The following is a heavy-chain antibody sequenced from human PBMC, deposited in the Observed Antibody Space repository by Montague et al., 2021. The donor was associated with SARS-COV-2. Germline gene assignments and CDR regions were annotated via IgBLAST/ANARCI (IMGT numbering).Heavy chain of an antibody. J-gene: IGHJ4*02. CDR2: ISSSSSYI. V-gene: IGHV3-21*01. CDR1: GLTFSSYS. Sequence: SLRLSCAASGLTFSSYSMNWVRQAPGKGLEWVPSISSSSSYIYYADSVKGRFTISRDNAKNSLYLQMNSLRAEDTAVYYCARDRDSSGWFDYWGQGTLVTVSS. D-gene: IGHD6-19*01. CDR3: ARDRDSSGWFDY.